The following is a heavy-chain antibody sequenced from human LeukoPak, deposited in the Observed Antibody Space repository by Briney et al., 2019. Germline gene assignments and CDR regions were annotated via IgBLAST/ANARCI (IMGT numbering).Heavy chain of an antibody. J-gene: IGHJ4*02. CDR2: INHSGST. V-gene: IGHV4-39*07. D-gene: IGHD3-22*01. CDR1: GGSISSSSYY. Sequence: SETLSLTCTVSGGSISSSSYYWGWIRQPPGKGLEWIGEINHSGSTNYNPSLKSRVTISVDTSKSQFSLKLSSVTAADTAVYYCARGRRDSGYYYSNCYFDYWGQGTLVTVSS. CDR3: ARGRRDSGYYYSNCYFDY.